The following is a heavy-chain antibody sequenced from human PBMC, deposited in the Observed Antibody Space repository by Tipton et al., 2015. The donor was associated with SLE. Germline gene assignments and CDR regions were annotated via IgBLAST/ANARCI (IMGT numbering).Heavy chain of an antibody. CDR3: ARHYDSSGYINY. CDR2: IYTSGGT. J-gene: IGHJ4*02. CDR1: GGSISSGSYY. Sequence: TLSLTCTVSGGSISSGSYYWSWIRQPAGKGLEWIGRIYTSGGTNYNPSLKSRVTISVDTSKNQFSLKLSSVTAADTAVYYCARHYDSSGYINYWGQGTLVTVSS. D-gene: IGHD3-22*01. V-gene: IGHV4-61*02.